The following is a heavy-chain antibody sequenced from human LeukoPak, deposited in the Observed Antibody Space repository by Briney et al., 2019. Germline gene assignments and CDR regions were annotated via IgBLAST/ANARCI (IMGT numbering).Heavy chain of an antibody. CDR1: GFTFSSYG. CDR3: ASQAYYDFWSGLDY. Sequence: GGSLRLSCAASGFTFSSYGMHWVRQAPGKGLEWVAVISYDGSNKYYADSVKGRFTISRDNSKNTLYLQMNSLRAEDTAVYYCASQAYYDFWSGLDYWGQGTLVTASS. V-gene: IGHV3-30*03. CDR2: ISYDGSNK. D-gene: IGHD3-3*01. J-gene: IGHJ4*02.